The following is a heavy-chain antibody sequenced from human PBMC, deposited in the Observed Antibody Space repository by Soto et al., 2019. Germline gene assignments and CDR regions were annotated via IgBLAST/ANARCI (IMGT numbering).Heavy chain of an antibody. V-gene: IGHV4-30-4*01. Sequence: QVQLQESGPRLVSPSQTLSLTCTVSGGSISSAAYCWSWIRQYPDKGLEWIGHIYDGGTTYSSPSLKGRGTISADTSETQFSQKLSSVSAADTAVYYCARGPSGDKIDYWGQGIQVTVSS. CDR1: GGSISSAAYC. CDR2: IYDGGTT. D-gene: IGHD7-27*01. CDR3: ARGPSGDKIDY. J-gene: IGHJ4*02.